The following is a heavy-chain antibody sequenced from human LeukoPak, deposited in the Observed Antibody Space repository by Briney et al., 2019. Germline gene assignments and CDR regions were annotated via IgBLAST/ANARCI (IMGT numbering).Heavy chain of an antibody. J-gene: IGHJ3*02. CDR3: AKEASRGFDI. Sequence: SCKASGGTFSSYAMSWVRQAPGKGLEWVSGITSGGSTYKVDSVKGRFTISRDNSKNTLYLQMNSLRAEDTAVYYCAKEASRGFDIWGQGTMVTVSS. CDR1: GGTFSSYA. D-gene: IGHD6-6*01. V-gene: IGHV3-23*01. CDR2: ITSGGST.